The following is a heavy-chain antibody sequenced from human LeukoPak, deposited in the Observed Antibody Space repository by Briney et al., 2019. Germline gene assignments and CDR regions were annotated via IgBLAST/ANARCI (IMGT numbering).Heavy chain of an antibody. V-gene: IGHV3-21*01. Sequence: GGSLRLSCVASGFTFSSYSMNWVRQAPGKGLEWVSSISTSSSYIYYADSVKGRFTISRDNAKNSLYLQMNSLRAEDTAVYYCLAAMAYYYYYMDVWGKGTTVTISS. CDR3: LAAMAYYYYYMDV. CDR1: GFTFSSYS. CDR2: ISTSSSYI. D-gene: IGHD5-18*01. J-gene: IGHJ6*03.